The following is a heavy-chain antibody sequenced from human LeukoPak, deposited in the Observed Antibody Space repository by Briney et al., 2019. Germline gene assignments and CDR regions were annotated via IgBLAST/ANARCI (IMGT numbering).Heavy chain of an antibody. CDR2: IRFDGSNK. D-gene: IGHD3-3*01. Sequence: GGSLRLSCAASGFTFSRYAMHWVRQAPGKGLEWVAFIRFDGSNKYYADSVKGRFTISRDNSKNTLYLQMNSLRAEDTAVYYCAKEANRGVVGPDYWGQGTLATVSS. CDR1: GFTFSRYA. V-gene: IGHV3-30*02. CDR3: AKEANRGVVGPDY. J-gene: IGHJ4*02.